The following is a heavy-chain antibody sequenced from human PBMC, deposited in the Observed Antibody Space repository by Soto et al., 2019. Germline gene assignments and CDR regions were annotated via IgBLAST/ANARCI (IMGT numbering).Heavy chain of an antibody. CDR3: ATIIAVAGSNWFDP. Sequence: SETLSLTCTVSGGSISSSSYYWGWIRQPPGKGLEWIGNIYYSGSTYYNPSLKSRVTISLDTSKNQFSLKLSSVTAADTAVYYCATIIAVAGSNWFDPWGQGTLVTVSS. CDR2: IYYSGST. J-gene: IGHJ5*02. V-gene: IGHV4-39*01. D-gene: IGHD6-19*01. CDR1: GGSISSSSYY.